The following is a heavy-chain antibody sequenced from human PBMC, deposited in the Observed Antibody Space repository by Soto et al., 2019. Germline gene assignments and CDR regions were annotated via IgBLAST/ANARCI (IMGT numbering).Heavy chain of an antibody. J-gene: IGHJ3*02. Sequence: GGSLRLSCAASGFTFSSYAMSWVRQAPGKGLEWVSAISGSGGSTYYADSVKGRFTISRDNSKNTLYLQMNSLRAEDTAVYYCAKDYIWGSYPHIFSGAFDIWGQGTMVTVSS. CDR2: ISGSGGST. CDR1: GFTFSSYA. CDR3: AKDYIWGSYPHIFSGAFDI. V-gene: IGHV3-23*01. D-gene: IGHD3-16*02.